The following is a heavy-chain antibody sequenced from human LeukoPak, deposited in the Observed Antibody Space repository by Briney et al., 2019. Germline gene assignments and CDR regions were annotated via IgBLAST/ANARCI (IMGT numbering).Heavy chain of an antibody. V-gene: IGHV1-69*04. CDR2: IIPILGKA. CDR3: ARDLKEYSSSWYRRWFDP. J-gene: IGHJ5*02. CDR1: GGTFSSYA. D-gene: IGHD6-13*01. Sequence: SVMKSCKASGGTFSSYAISWVRQAPGQGREWMGRIIPILGKANYAQKFQCRVTITADKSTSTAYMELSSLRSEDTAVYYCARDLKEYSSSWYRRWFDPWGEGTRDRLSS.